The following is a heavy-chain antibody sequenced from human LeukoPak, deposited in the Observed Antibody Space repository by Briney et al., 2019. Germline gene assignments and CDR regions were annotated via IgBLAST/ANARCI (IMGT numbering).Heavy chain of an antibody. Sequence: GGSLRLSCAASGFTFDDYAMHWVRQAPGKGLEWVSLISWDGGSTYYADSVKGRFTISRDNSKNTLYLQMNSLRAEDTAVYYCAKTGGSGSYYDGHFDYWGQGTLVTVSS. J-gene: IGHJ4*02. CDR3: AKTGGSGSYYDGHFDY. V-gene: IGHV3-43D*03. CDR1: GFTFDDYA. D-gene: IGHD3-10*01. CDR2: ISWDGGST.